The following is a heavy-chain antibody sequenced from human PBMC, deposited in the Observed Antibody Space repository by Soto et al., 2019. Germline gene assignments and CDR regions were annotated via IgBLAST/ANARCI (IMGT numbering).Heavy chain of an antibody. CDR3: ARDRLYSSSWYGSYGMDV. Sequence: GGSLRLSCAASGFTFSSYGMHWVRQAPGKGLEWVAVIWYDGSNKYYADSVKGRFTISRDNSKNTLYLQMNSLRAEDTAVYYCARDRLYSSSWYGSYGMDVWGQGTTVTVSS. V-gene: IGHV3-33*01. J-gene: IGHJ6*02. D-gene: IGHD6-13*01. CDR2: IWYDGSNK. CDR1: GFTFSSYG.